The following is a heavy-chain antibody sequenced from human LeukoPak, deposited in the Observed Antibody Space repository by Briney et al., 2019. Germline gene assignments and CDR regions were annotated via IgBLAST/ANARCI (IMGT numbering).Heavy chain of an antibody. V-gene: IGHV3-23*01. Sequence: GGSLRLSCAAFGIAFDKNAMTWVRRVPGKGLEWVSTISHNGVATYYADSVKGRFTISRDNAKNTLYLQMNSLRAEDTAVYYCASPRAGSAFDIWGQGTMVTVSS. CDR1: GIAFDKNA. CDR2: ISHNGVAT. CDR3: ASPRAGSAFDI. J-gene: IGHJ3*02. D-gene: IGHD6-19*01.